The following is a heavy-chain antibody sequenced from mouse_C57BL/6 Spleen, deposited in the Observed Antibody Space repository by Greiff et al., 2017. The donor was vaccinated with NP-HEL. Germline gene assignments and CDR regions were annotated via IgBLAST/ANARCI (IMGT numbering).Heavy chain of an antibody. Sequence: EVKLVESGGGLVKPGGSLKLSCAASGFTFSSYTMSWVRQTPEKRLEWVATISGGGGNTYYPDSVKGRFTISRDNAKNTLYLQMSSLRSEDTALYYCARQGYYGSSDYFDYWGQGTTLTVSS. J-gene: IGHJ2*01. CDR1: GFTFSSYT. CDR3: ARQGYYGSSDYFDY. CDR2: ISGGGGNT. V-gene: IGHV5-9*01. D-gene: IGHD1-1*01.